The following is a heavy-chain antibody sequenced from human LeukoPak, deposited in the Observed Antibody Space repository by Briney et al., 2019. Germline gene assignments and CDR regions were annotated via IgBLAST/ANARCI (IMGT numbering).Heavy chain of an antibody. Sequence: PGGSLRLSCAASGFTFSDAWMSWFRQAPGKGLEWVGRIKSNRGGGTADYAAPVQGRFTISRDDSKSTLYLQMNSLKTEDTAVYYCATYPFARVVPTDYWGQGTLVTVSS. CDR3: ATYPFARVVPTDY. D-gene: IGHD2-2*01. CDR1: GFTFSDAW. CDR2: IKSNRGGGTA. V-gene: IGHV3-15*01. J-gene: IGHJ4*02.